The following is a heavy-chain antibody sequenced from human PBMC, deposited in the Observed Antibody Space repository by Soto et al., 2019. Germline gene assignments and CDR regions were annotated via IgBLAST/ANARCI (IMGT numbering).Heavy chain of an antibody. V-gene: IGHV4-4*07. Sequence: SETLSLTCTVSGGSMNSYHWSWIRQPAGKGLEWIGHIHSSGSTNYNPSLKSQVTMSVDTSKNQFSLRLMSVTAADTAVYYCARDQGVAAAGITWFDPWGQGSLVTVSS. CDR1: GGSMNSYH. D-gene: IGHD6-13*01. CDR2: IHSSGST. CDR3: ARDQGVAAAGITWFDP. J-gene: IGHJ5*02.